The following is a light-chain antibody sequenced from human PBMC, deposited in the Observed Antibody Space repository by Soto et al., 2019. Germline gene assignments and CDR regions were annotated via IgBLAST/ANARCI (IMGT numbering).Light chain of an antibody. CDR3: QQYNNWWT. V-gene: IGKV3-15*01. CDR2: GAS. CDR1: QSVSNN. J-gene: IGKJ1*01. Sequence: VMTQPPATLSVSPGERATLSCRASQSVSNNLAWYQQKPGQAPRLLIYGASTSATGIPARFSGSGSGTEFTLTISSLQSEDFAVYYCQQYNNWWTFGQGTKVEIK.